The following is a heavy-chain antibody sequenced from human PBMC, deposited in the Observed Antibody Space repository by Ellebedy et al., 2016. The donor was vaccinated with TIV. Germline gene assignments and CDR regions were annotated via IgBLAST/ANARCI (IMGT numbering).Heavy chain of an antibody. D-gene: IGHD3-16*01. CDR1: GGSITSYY. J-gene: IGHJ6*03. CDR2: IHTSGIT. V-gene: IGHV4-4*07. CDR3: ARGGEGVAEFGV. Sequence: SETLSLXXTVAGGSITSYYWSWIRQSAEKGLEWIGRIHTSGITKYNPSVRSRVTMSVDTSKNQFTLSLNSVTAADTAVYYCARGGEGVAEFGVWGNGTAVTVSS.